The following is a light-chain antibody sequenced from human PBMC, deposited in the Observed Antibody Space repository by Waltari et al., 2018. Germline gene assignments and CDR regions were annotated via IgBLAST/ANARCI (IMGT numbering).Light chain of an antibody. CDR2: WAS. V-gene: IGKV4-1*01. CDR1: QKVFYNSNDKNY. CDR3: QQSFTTPPT. J-gene: IGKJ2*01. Sequence: DIVQTQYTDSLAVSMGERATINCKSSQKVFYNSNDKNYLVWYQQKSGQPPKLLIYWASTRESGVPDRFSGSGSGTEFTLTISNLQAEDVAVYYCQQSFTTPPTFGQGTKLEIK.